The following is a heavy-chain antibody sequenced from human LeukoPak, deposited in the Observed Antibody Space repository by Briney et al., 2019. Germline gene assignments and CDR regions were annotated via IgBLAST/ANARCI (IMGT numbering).Heavy chain of an antibody. CDR1: GFTFSTYN. Sequence: GGSLRLSCAASGFTFSTYNMNWVRQAPGKGLEWVSSFSSSGSYIYYADSVKGRFTISRDNAKNSLYLQMNSLGAEDTAVYYCARGNNWNDAFDSWGQGTLVTVSS. J-gene: IGHJ4*02. CDR2: FSSSGSYI. D-gene: IGHD1-20*01. CDR3: ARGNNWNDAFDS. V-gene: IGHV3-21*01.